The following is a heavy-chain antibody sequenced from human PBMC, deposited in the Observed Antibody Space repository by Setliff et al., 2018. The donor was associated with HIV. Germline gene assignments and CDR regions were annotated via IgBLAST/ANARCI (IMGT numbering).Heavy chain of an antibody. V-gene: IGHV4-34*01. CDR3: ARINGEYPSYYYMDV. CDR1: GGSFSGYY. D-gene: IGHD4-17*01. Sequence: SSETLSLTCAVYGGSFSGYYWSWIRQSPGKGLEWIGQINHGGSTNYSPSLKSRVTMSIDTSKNQFSLRLSSVTAADTAVYYCARINGEYPSYYYMDVWGKGTTVTVSS. J-gene: IGHJ6*03. CDR2: INHGGST.